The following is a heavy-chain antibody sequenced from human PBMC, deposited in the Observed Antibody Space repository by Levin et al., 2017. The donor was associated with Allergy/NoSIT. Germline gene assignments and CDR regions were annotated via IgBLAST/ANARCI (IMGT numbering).Heavy chain of an antibody. Sequence: SETLSLTCLISGYSISSGYQWGWVRQPPGKGLEWIGSFYHGGNIYYSPSLKLRVTISVDTSKNQVSLRVASVTATDTAVYYCARQTGTSAPFDYWGPGTLVTVSS. CDR3: ARQTGTSAPFDY. J-gene: IGHJ4*02. CDR2: FYHGGNI. V-gene: IGHV4-38-2*01. D-gene: IGHD1-7*01. CDR1: GYSISSGYQ.